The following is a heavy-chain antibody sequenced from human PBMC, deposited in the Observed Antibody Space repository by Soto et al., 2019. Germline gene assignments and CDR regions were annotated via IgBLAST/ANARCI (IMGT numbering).Heavy chain of an antibody. V-gene: IGHV4-31*03. D-gene: IGHD6-13*01. Sequence: PSETLSLTCNVSGGSISGGVYYLNWIRQHPVKGLEWIGHIYFSGSTYYNPSLQSRLVISADTSKNQFSLKLSSVTVADTALYYCAREPYSSSWYDRYGMDVWGQGTTVTVSS. CDR1: GGSISGGVYY. J-gene: IGHJ6*02. CDR3: AREPYSSSWYDRYGMDV. CDR2: IYFSGST.